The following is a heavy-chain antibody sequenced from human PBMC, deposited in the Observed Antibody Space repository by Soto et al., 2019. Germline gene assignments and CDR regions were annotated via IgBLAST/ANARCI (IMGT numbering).Heavy chain of an antibody. V-gene: IGHV4-59*01. D-gene: IGHD1-1*01. CDR3: ARYNSCAIDY. CDR2: IHYSGTT. CDR1: GASISSYY. J-gene: IGHJ4*02. Sequence: PSEALALPGPVSGASISSYYWSWIRQPPGKGLEWIANIHYSGTTNYNPSLASRVTLSVDTSKNQFSLKMTSVTAADRAMYFCARYNSCAIDYWGRGTLVTVSS.